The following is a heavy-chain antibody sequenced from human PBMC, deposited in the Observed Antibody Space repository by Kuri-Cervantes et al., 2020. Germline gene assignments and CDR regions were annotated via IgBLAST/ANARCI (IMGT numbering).Heavy chain of an antibody. V-gene: IGHV3-48*01. CDR2: ISSSSSTI. Sequence: GESLKISCAASGFTFSSYSMNWVRQAPGKGLEWVSYISSSSSTIYYADSVKGRFTISRDNAKNSLYLQMNSLRAEDTAVYYCARDLRYAYDSSGYLKGGDAFDIWGQGTMVTVSS. D-gene: IGHD3-22*01. J-gene: IGHJ3*02. CDR3: ARDLRYAYDSSGYLKGGDAFDI. CDR1: GFTFSSYS.